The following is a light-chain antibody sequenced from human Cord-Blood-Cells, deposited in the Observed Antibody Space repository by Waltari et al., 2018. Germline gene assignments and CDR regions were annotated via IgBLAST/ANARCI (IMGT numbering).Light chain of an antibody. CDR3: SSYTSSSTYV. V-gene: IGLV2-14*01. J-gene: IGLJ1*01. CDR2: DVS. CDR1: SIDVGGYYY. Sequence: QSALTQPASVSGSSGRSITISCTATSIDVGGYYYDSWYQQHPGKAPKLMIYDVSNRPSGVSNRFSGSKSGNTASLTISGLQAEDEADYYCSSYTSSSTYVFGTGTKVTVL.